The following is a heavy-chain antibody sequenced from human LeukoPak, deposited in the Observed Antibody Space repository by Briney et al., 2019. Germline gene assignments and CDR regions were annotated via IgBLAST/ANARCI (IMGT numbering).Heavy chain of an antibody. CDR2: IYYSGST. D-gene: IGHD3-3*01. CDR1: GGSISSYY. V-gene: IGHV4-59*01. J-gene: IGHJ5*02. CDR3: ARTPYYDFWSGIEGFDP. Sequence: SETQSLTCTVSGGSISSYYWSWIRQPPGKGLEWIGYIYYSGSTNYNPSLKSRVTISVDTSKNQFSLKLSSVTAADTTVYYCARTPYYDFWSGIEGFDPWGQGTLVTVSS.